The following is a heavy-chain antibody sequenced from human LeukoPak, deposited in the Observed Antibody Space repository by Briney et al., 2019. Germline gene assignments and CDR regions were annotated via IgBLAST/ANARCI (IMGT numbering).Heavy chain of an antibody. D-gene: IGHD2-15*01. J-gene: IGHJ3*02. CDR1: GGSFSGYY. CDR2: INHSGST. V-gene: IGHV4-34*01. CDR3: AXXPIGYXSGGSCYSDAFDI. Sequence: PSETLSLTCAVYGGSFSGYYWSWIRQPPGKGLEWIGEINHSGSTNYNPSLKSRVTISVDTSKNQFSLKLSSVTAADTAVYYCAXXPIGYXSGGSCYSDAFDIWGQGTMVTVSS.